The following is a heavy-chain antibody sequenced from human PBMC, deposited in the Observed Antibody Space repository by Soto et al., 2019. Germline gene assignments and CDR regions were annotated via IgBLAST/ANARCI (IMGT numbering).Heavy chain of an antibody. J-gene: IGHJ6*04. Sequence: XSLRLSFAASGFTFSSYSMHWVLQAPGKGLEWVSYISSSSSTIYYADSVKGRFTISRDNAKNSLYLQMNSTRAEDTAVYYCAGDKGQNYALDVWGKGTTVTVSS. CDR3: AGDKGQNYALDV. V-gene: IGHV3-48*01. CDR1: GFTFSSYS. CDR2: ISSSSSTI.